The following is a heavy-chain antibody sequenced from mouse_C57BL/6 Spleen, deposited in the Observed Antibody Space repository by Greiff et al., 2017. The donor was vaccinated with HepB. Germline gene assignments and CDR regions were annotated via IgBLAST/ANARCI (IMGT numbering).Heavy chain of an antibody. CDR2: INYDGSST. V-gene: IGHV5-16*01. CDR1: GFTFSDYY. D-gene: IGHD1-1*01. J-gene: IGHJ3*01. Sequence: EVMLVESEGGLVQPGSSMKLSCTASGFTFSDYYMAWVRQVPEKGLEWVANINYDGSSTYYLDSLKSRFIISRDNAKNILYLQMSSLKSEDTATYYCAREDYGSSYGFACWGQGTLVTVSS. CDR3: AREDYGSSYGFAC.